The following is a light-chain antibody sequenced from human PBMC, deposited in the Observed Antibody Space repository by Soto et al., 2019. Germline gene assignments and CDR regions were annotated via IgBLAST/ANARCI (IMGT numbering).Light chain of an antibody. J-gene: IGKJ5*01. Sequence: MVLTQSPATLSLYPGERATLSCRASQSVSSYLAWYQQKPGQAPRLLIYDASNGATGIPARFSGSGSGTDFTLTISSLEPEDFAVYYCQQRSNWPITFGQGTRLEIK. CDR1: QSVSSY. V-gene: IGKV3-11*01. CDR2: DAS. CDR3: QQRSNWPIT.